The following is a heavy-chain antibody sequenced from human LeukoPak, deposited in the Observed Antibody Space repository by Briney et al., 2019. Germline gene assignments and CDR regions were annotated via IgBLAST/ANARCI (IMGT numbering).Heavy chain of an antibody. CDR2: ISSNSNNI. J-gene: IGHJ4*02. V-gene: IGHV3-48*04. Sequence: GGSLRLSCAASGFNFRNYGMNWVRQAPGKGLEWVSYISSNSNNIAYADSVKGRFTISRDNVKNSLYLQIHSLRVEDTSVYYCARGGAARPDYWGQGTLVTVSS. CDR1: GFNFRNYG. D-gene: IGHD6-6*01. CDR3: ARGGAARPDY.